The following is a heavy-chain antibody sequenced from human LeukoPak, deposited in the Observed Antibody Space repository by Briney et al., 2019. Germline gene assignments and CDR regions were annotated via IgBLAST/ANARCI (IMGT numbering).Heavy chain of an antibody. V-gene: IGHV1-46*01. D-gene: IGHD3-10*01. Sequence: ASVKVSCKASGYTFTGYYMHWVRQAPGQGLEWMGIINPSGGSTSYAQKFQGRVTMTRDMSTSTVYMELSSLRSEDTAVYYCARDLLPYYYGSGSRNWFDPWGQGTLVTVSS. J-gene: IGHJ5*02. CDR3: ARDLLPYYYGSGSRNWFDP. CDR2: INPSGGST. CDR1: GYTFTGYY.